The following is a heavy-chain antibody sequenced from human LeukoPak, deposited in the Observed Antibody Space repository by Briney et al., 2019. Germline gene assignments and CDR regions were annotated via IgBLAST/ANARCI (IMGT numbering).Heavy chain of an antibody. CDR2: IYYSGST. Sequence: SQTLSLTCTVSGGSISSGDYYWSWIRQPPGKGLEWIGYIYYSGSTNYNPSLKSRVTISVDTSKNQFSLKLSSVTAADTAVYYCARGEEGYCSGGSCHTHAFDIWGQGTMVTVSS. V-gene: IGHV4-30-4*08. CDR1: GGSISSGDYY. J-gene: IGHJ3*02. D-gene: IGHD2-15*01. CDR3: ARGEEGYCSGGSCHTHAFDI.